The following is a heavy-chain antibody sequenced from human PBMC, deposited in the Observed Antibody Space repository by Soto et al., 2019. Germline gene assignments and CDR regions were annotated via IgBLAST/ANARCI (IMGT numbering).Heavy chain of an antibody. D-gene: IGHD5-12*01. CDR2: ISSSSSTI. CDR3: ARDLGYSGYDSGWFDP. J-gene: IGHJ5*02. CDR1: GFTFSSYT. V-gene: IGHV3-48*01. Sequence: GGSLRLSCAASGFTFSSYTMNWVRQAPGKGLEWVSYISSSSSTIYYADSVEGRFTISRDNAKNSLYLQMNSLRAEDTAVYYCARDLGYSGYDSGWFDPWGQGTLVTVSS.